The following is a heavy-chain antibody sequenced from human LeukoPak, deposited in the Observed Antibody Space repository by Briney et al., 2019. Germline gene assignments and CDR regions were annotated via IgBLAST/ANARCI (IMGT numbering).Heavy chain of an antibody. CDR2: IYYSGST. V-gene: IGHV4-61*08. J-gene: IGHJ4*02. CDR3: ARQGSSWYYFDY. D-gene: IGHD6-13*01. Sequence: PSETLSLTCTVSGGSISSGGYYWSWIRQPPGEGLEWIGYIYYSGSTNYNPSLKSRVTISVDTSKNQFSLKLSSVTAADTAVYYCARQGSSWYYFDYWGQGTLVTVSS. CDR1: GGSISSGGYY.